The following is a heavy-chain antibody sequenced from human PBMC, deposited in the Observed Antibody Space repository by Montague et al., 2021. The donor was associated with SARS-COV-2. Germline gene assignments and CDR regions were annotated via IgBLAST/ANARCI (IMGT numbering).Heavy chain of an antibody. V-gene: IGHV4-59*01. J-gene: IGHJ4*02. CDR2: IFYSGHT. D-gene: IGHD3-10*01. CDR3: ARQPYLASAYYFDY. Sequence: SETLSLTCSVSGASTTTYNWSWIRQAPGKGLEWIAYIFYSGHTNYNPSLRSRVAISIDTSRDQFSLSLTSITAADTAVYYCARQPYLASAYYFDYWGLGTLVTVSS. CDR1: GASTTTYN.